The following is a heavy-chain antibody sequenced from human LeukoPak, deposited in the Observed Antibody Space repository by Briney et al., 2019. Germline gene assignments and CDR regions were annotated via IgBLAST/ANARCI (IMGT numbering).Heavy chain of an antibody. Sequence: SETLSLTCTVSGGSISSSSYYWGWIRQPPGKGLEWIGSIYSSGSTYYNPSLKSRVTISVDRSKSQFSLKLSSVTAADTAVYYCARARLQYKYFDYWGQGTLVTVSS. J-gene: IGHJ4*02. V-gene: IGHV4-39*07. D-gene: IGHD4-4*01. CDR3: ARARLQYKYFDY. CDR2: IYSSGST. CDR1: GGSISSSSYY.